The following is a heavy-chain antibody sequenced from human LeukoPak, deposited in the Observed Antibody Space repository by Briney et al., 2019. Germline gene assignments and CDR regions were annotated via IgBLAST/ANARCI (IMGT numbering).Heavy chain of an antibody. V-gene: IGHV3-23*01. J-gene: IGHJ4*02. Sequence: GGSLRLSCEASGLTFSSYGMSWVRQAPGKGLQWVSAITGDGTTTYYADSVKGRFTISRDNSKNMLYLQMSSLRAEDTAVYYGAKMQGYFDYWGQGTLVPVSS. CDR1: GLTFSSYG. CDR2: ITGDGTTT. CDR3: AKMQGYFDY.